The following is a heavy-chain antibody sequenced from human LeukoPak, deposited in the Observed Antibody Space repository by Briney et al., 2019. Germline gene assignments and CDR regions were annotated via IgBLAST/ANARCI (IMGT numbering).Heavy chain of an antibody. J-gene: IGHJ5*02. Sequence: SETLSLTCAVYGGSFSGYYWSWIRQPPGKGLEWIGEINHSGSTNYNPSLKSRVTISVDTSKNQFSLKLSSVTAADTAVYYCARKAPKGYIFVVVPAAHNWFDPWGQGTLVTVSS. CDR2: INHSGST. CDR1: GGSFSGYY. CDR3: ARKAPKGYIFVVVPAAHNWFDP. V-gene: IGHV4-34*01. D-gene: IGHD2-2*01.